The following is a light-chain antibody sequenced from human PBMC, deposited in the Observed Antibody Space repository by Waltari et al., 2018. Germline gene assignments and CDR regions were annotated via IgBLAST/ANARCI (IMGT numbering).Light chain of an antibody. CDR3: QQSYNDPLT. V-gene: IGKV1-39*01. Sequence: DIQMTQSPSSLSAYVGDRVPINCRASKSISGCLNWDQQKPGKAPKLLIYAASTLQSGVPSRFSGSGSGTDFTLTINRLQPEDFATYFCQQSYNDPLTFGGGTKMEIK. CDR2: AAS. CDR1: KSISGC. J-gene: IGKJ4*01.